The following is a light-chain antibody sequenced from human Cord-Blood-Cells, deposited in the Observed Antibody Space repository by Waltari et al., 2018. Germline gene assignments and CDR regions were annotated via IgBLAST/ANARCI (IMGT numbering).Light chain of an antibody. CDR1: SSDVGGYNL. V-gene: IGLV2-23*03. J-gene: IGLJ3*02. CDR2: EGS. Sequence: QSALTQPASVSGSPGQSITISCTGTSSDVGGYNLVSWYQQHPGKAPKLTIYEGSKRPSGVSNRFSGSKSGNTASLTISGLQAEDEADYYCCSYAGSSTFAVFGGGTKLTVL. CDR3: CSYAGSSTFAV.